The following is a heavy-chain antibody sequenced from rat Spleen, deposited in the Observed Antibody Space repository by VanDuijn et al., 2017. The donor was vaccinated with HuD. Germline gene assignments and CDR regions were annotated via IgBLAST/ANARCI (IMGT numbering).Heavy chain of an antibody. D-gene: IGHD1-5*01. CDR3: ARGGIGTTTRYVMDA. CDR2: IWSGGST. J-gene: IGHJ4*01. CDR1: GFSLTNYG. V-gene: IGHV2-15*01. Sequence: QVQLKESGPGLVQPSQTLSLTCTVSGFSLTNYGVSWVRQPPGKGLEWIGAIWSGGSTDYSSALKSRLSINRDTSKSQVLLKINSLQTEDIATYYCARGGIGTTTRYVMDAWGQGASVTVSS.